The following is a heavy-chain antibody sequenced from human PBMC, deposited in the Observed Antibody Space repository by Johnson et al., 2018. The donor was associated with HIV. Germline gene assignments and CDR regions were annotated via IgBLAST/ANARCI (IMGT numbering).Heavy chain of an antibody. V-gene: IGHV3-53*01. CDR2: IYSGGST. D-gene: IGHD3-22*01. J-gene: IGHJ3*02. Sequence: VQLVESGGGLIQPGGSLRLSCAASGFTVSSNYLSWVRQAPGKGLEWVSVIYSGGSTYYADSVTGRFTIPRDNSKNTLYLQMNSLRAEDTAVYYCARDRNYYDSSAQGAFDIWGQGTMVTVSS. CDR3: ARDRNYYDSSAQGAFDI. CDR1: GFTVSSNY.